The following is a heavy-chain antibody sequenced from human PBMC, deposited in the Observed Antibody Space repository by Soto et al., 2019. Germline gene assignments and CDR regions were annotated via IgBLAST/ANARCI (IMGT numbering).Heavy chain of an antibody. CDR2: ISYDGSDK. D-gene: IGHD3-22*01. CDR1: GFKYTDFA. CDR3: ARRAWDSYYAIDV. V-gene: IGHV3-30*09. Sequence: VQLVESGGGEVQPGRPLRLSCAASGFKYTDFALHWVRQAPGKGLEWVAIISYDGSDKYYADSVKGRFVISRDNPKNTLYLEMNSLRPEDTAVYFCARRAWDSYYAIDVWGQGTTVTVFS. J-gene: IGHJ6*02.